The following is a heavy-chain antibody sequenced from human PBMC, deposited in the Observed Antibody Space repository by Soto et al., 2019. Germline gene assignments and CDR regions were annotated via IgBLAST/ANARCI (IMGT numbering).Heavy chain of an antibody. V-gene: IGHV3-30*18. CDR1: GFTFSSYG. CDR2: ISYDGSNK. D-gene: IGHD2-8*01. Sequence: QPGGSLRLSCAASGFTFSSYGMHWVRQAPGKGLEWVAVISYDGSNKYYADSVKGRFTISRDNSKSTLYVQMNSLRAEDTAVYYCAKVLMVYGILGDFDYWGQGTLVTVSS. CDR3: AKVLMVYGILGDFDY. J-gene: IGHJ4*02.